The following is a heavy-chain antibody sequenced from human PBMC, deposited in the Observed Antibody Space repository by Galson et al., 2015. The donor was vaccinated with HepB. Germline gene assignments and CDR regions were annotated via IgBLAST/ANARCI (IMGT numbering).Heavy chain of an antibody. J-gene: IGHJ6*02. CDR2: INTSTGKA. D-gene: IGHD2-15*01. CDR1: GYIFTDYA. Sequence: SVKVSCKASGYIFTDYAMHWVRQAPGQGLEWMGWINTSTGKAKYAQDFTGRFVFSLDTSVNTASLQISSLKAEDTAIYYCARDGGGGSLFYCHDGVDVWGQGATVTVSS. V-gene: IGHV7-4-1*02. CDR3: ARDGGGGSLFYCHDGVDV.